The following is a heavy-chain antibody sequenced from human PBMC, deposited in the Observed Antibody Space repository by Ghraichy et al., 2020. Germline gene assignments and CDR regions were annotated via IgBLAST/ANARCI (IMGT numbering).Heavy chain of an antibody. V-gene: IGHV3-48*02. CDR2: IRSNGNTI. Sequence: GGSLRLSCAASGFTFSSYSMNWVRQAPGKGLEWVAYIRSNGNTIYYADSVKGRFTISRDNAKNSLYLQMNSLRDEDTAVYYCTRDRLEEWQLVRYAFDNWGKGTMVTVSS. CDR3: TRDRLEEWQLVRYAFDN. D-gene: IGHD3-9*01. J-gene: IGHJ3*02. CDR1: GFTFSSYS.